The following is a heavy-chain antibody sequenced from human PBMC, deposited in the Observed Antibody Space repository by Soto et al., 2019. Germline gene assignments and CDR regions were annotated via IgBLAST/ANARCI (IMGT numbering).Heavy chain of an antibody. Sequence: ASVNVSCKASGYTFTSYSMHWVRQAPGQRLEWMGWINAGNGNTKYSQKFQGRVTITRDTSASTAYMELSSLRSEDTAVYYCARGNIVVVVAATEIYYYYYYMDVWGKGTTVTVSS. CDR2: INAGNGNT. J-gene: IGHJ6*03. CDR3: ARGNIVVVVAATEIYYYYYYMDV. CDR1: GYTFTSYS. V-gene: IGHV1-3*01. D-gene: IGHD2-15*01.